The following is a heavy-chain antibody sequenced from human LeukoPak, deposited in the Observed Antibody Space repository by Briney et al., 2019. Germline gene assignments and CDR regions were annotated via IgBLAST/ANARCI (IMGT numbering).Heavy chain of an antibody. J-gene: IGHJ4*02. Sequence: SETLSLTCTVSGGSISSYYWSWIRQPPGKGLEWIGYIYYSGSTNYNPSLKSRVTISVDTSKNQFSLKLSSVTAADTAVYYCARVPRQGGYKDYWGQGTLVTVSS. D-gene: IGHD5-24*01. CDR2: IYYSGST. CDR1: GGSISSYY. CDR3: ARVPRQGGYKDY. V-gene: IGHV4-59*08.